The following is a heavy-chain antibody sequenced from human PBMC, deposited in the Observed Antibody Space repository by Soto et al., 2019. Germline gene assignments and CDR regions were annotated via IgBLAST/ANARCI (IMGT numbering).Heavy chain of an antibody. V-gene: IGHV1-46*01. Sequence: QVQLVQSGAEVKKPGASVKVSCKASGYTFTSYYIHWVRQAPGQGLEWMGIINPNTGSTSSTQGFRGRLTIDRDPCTSNVYMELSSLGSEDTAVYYCARDTNVALTLRYYGMDVWGQGTTVTVSS. CDR2: INPNTGST. D-gene: IGHD1-1*01. CDR1: GYTFTSYY. CDR3: ARDTNVALTLRYYGMDV. J-gene: IGHJ6*02.